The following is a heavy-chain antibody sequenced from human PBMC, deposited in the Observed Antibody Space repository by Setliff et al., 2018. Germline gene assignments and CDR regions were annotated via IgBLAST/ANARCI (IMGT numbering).Heavy chain of an antibody. J-gene: IGHJ6*03. CDR1: EFTFNKYW. CDR3: ASIDWGENFYNMDV. Sequence: GGSLRLSCAASEFTFNKYWMTWVRQVPGKGLVWVSRINPDGSITNYADSVRGRFTISRDNAKDTLYLQMNSLRAEDTAVYFCASIDWGENFYNMDVWGKGTTVTVSS. V-gene: IGHV3-74*01. D-gene: IGHD7-27*01. CDR2: INPDGSIT.